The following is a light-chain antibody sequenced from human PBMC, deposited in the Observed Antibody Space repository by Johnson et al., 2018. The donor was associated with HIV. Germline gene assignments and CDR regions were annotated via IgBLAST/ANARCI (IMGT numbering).Light chain of an antibody. CDR1: SSNIANIY. V-gene: IGLV1-51*01. Sequence: QSVLTQPPSVSAAPGQKVTISCSGSSSNIANIYVSWYQQLPGTAPKLLIYHNNNRPSGIPDRFSGSKSGTSATLGITGLQTGDEADYYCGTWDSSLSAYVFGTGTKVTVL. J-gene: IGLJ1*01. CDR2: HNN. CDR3: GTWDSSLSAYV.